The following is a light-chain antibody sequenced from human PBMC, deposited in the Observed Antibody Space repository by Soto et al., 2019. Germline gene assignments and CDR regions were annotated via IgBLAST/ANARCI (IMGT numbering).Light chain of an antibody. CDR2: DAS. Sequence: IQMTQSPSTLAASIGDTVTSTCRASQSINRWLAWYQQKPGEAPKLLIYDASSLESGVPSRFSGTGSGTEFTLIISSLQPDDFATYYCQQYGSYSTFGQGTKVDIK. V-gene: IGKV1-5*01. CDR3: QQYGSYST. CDR1: QSINRW. J-gene: IGKJ1*01.